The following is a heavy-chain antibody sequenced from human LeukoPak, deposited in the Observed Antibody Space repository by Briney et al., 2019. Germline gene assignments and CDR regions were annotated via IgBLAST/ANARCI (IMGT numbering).Heavy chain of an antibody. V-gene: IGHV3-30*02. D-gene: IGHD3-22*01. J-gene: IGHJ4*02. Sequence: GGSLRLSCAASGFTFSSYAMHWVRQAPGKGLEWVAFTRDDGSGKYYADSVKGRFTISRDNSKNTLYLQMNSLRAKDTAVYYCAKDPLYDSSGYYPLSVVWYWGQGTLVTVSS. CDR1: GFTFSSYA. CDR2: TRDDGSGK. CDR3: AKDPLYDSSGYYPLSVVWY.